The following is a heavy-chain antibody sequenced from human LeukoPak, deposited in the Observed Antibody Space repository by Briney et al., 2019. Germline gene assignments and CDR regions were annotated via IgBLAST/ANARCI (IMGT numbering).Heavy chain of an antibody. V-gene: IGHV4-34*01. CDR3: ARGRWFGELSPSDY. J-gene: IGHJ4*02. CDR1: GGSFSGYY. CDR2: INHSGST. Sequence: SETLSLTRAVYGGSFSGYYWSWIRQPPGKGLGWIGEINHSGSTNYNPSLKSRVTISVDTSKNQFSLKLSSVTAADTAVYYCARGRWFGELSPSDYWGQGTLVTVSS. D-gene: IGHD3-10*01.